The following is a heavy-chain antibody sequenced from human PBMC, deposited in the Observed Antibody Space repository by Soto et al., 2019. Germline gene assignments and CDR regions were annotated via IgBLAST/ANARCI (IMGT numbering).Heavy chain of an antibody. CDR3: ARLDPAMAGYYLDD. D-gene: IGHD5-18*01. Sequence: QVQLQQWGAGLLKPSETLSLTCAVYGGSFSGFYWSWIRQPPGKGLEWIGEINHSGSTNYNPSLKRRVTIAGDTSKNQFSLKLSSVTAADTAVYYWARLDPAMAGYYLDDWGQGTLVTVSS. CDR2: INHSGST. CDR1: GGSFSGFY. V-gene: IGHV4-34*01. J-gene: IGHJ4*02.